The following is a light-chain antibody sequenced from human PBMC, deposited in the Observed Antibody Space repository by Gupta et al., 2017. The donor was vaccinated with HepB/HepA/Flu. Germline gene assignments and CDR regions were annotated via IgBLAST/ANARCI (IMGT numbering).Light chain of an antibody. CDR3: SSYTSSSTLV. V-gene: IGLV2-14*01. CDR2: DVS. CDR1: SSDVGGYNY. J-gene: IGLJ3*02. Sequence: SALTQPASVSGSPGQSLTISCTGTSSDVGGYNYVSWYQTPPGKAPKLMIYDVSNRPSGVSSRFSGSKSGNTASLTISGLQAEDEADYYCSSYTSSSTLVFGGGTKLTVL.